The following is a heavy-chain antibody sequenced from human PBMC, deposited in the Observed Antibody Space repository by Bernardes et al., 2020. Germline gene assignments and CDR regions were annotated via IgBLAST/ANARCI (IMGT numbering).Heavy chain of an antibody. J-gene: IGHJ5*02. CDR3: ARDRSGLNWFDP. CDR2: IYHSGST. CDR1: GGSISNYY. D-gene: IGHD3-22*01. Sequence: SEPLSLTCTVSGGSISNYYWNWIRQPPGKGLEWIGYIYHSGSTTYNPSLKSRVTISIDTSKNQFSLKLSSVTAADTAVYYCARDRSGLNWFDPWGQGTLVTVSS. V-gene: IGHV4-59*01.